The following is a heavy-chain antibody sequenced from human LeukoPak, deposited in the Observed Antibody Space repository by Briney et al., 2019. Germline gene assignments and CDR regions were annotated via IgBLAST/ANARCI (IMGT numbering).Heavy chain of an antibody. CDR2: IWYDGSNK. Sequence: PGRSLRLSCAASGFTFSSYGMHWVRQAPSKGLEWVAVIWYDGSNKYYADSVKGRFTISRDNSKNTLYLQMNSLRAEDTAVYYCARGVVWNWNYGGNYFDYWGQGTLVTVSS. CDR1: GFTFSSYG. D-gene: IGHD1-7*01. V-gene: IGHV3-33*01. CDR3: ARGVVWNWNYGGNYFDY. J-gene: IGHJ4*02.